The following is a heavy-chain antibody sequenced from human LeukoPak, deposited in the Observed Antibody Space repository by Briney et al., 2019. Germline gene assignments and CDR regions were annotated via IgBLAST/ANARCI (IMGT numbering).Heavy chain of an antibody. V-gene: IGHV1-8*03. J-gene: IGHJ6*03. CDR3: ARTGGSFYFYYYMDV. Sequence: ASVKVSCKASGYTFTSYDINWVRQATGQGLEWMGWMNPNSGNTGYAQKFQGRVTITRNTSISTAYMELSSLRSEDTAVYYCARTGGSFYFYYYMDVWGKGTTVTVSS. D-gene: IGHD1-26*01. CDR2: MNPNSGNT. CDR1: GYTFTSYD.